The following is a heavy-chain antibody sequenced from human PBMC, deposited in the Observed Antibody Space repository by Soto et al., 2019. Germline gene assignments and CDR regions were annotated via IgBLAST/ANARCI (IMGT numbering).Heavy chain of an antibody. Sequence: VGSLRLSCASSVFALSRYWMHCVRQAPGKWLVWVSRINMAGTAINYAGSVKGRFTISRDNAKNTLFLQMNSLRDDDTAMYYCVRGNDGYGGVDYWCQAALVTXS. CDR3: VRGNDGYGGVDY. V-gene: IGHV3-74*01. D-gene: IGHD5-18*01. CDR1: VFALSRYW. J-gene: IGHJ4*02. CDR2: INMAGTAI.